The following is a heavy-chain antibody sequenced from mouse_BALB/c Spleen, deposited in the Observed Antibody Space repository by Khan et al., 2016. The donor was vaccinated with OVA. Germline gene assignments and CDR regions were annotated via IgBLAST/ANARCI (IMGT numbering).Heavy chain of an antibody. Sequence: VQLVESGAELARPGASVKMSCKASGYTFTSYTIHWIKLRPGQGLEWIGFINPSNGYTNYNQKFKDKATLTADKSSTTVYMQLSSLTSDDSAVYNCVRDGAYHRNDGWFAYWGQRTLVTVSA. J-gene: IGHJ3*01. V-gene: IGHV1-4*01. D-gene: IGHD2-14*01. CDR2: INPSNGYT. CDR3: VRDGAYHRNDGWFAY. CDR1: GYTFTSYT.